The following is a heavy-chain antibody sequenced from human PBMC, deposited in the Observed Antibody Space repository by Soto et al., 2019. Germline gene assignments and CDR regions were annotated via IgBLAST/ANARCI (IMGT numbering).Heavy chain of an antibody. CDR2: ISPKSGNI. Sequence: QVHLVQSGAEVKKPGASVNVSCKTSGYTFTRNGISWVRQAPGQGLEWMGWISPKSGNIKYAQKFQARVIMTTDTSTGTGYIERRRLTSTDTAVYYCLKDRGSNSEPSRDVWCPGTTVTCSS. J-gene: IGHJ6*02. CDR1: GYTFTRNG. V-gene: IGHV1-18*01. CDR3: LKDRGSNSEPSRDV. D-gene: IGHD1-26*01.